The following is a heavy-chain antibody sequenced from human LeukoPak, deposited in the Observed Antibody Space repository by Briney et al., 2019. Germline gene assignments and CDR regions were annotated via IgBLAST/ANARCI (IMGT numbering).Heavy chain of an antibody. CDR1: GGTFSSYA. D-gene: IGHD6-13*01. J-gene: IGHJ4*02. CDR2: IIPIFGTA. CDR3: ARAAGIPYYFDY. Sequence: GASVKVSCKASGGTFSSYAISWVRQAPGQGLEWMGGIIPIFGTANYAQKFQGRVTITADESTSTAYMELSSLRSEDTAVYYCARAAGIPYYFDYWGQGTLVTVSS. V-gene: IGHV1-69*01.